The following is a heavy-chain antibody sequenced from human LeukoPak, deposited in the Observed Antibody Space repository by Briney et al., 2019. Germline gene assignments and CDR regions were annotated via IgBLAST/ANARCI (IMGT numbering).Heavy chain of an antibody. CDR1: GVTFSSYS. J-gene: IGHJ4*02. D-gene: IGHD6-13*01. Sequence: GGSLRLSCAVSGVTFSSYSMNWVRQAPGKGLEWVSSISSSSSYISYADSVKGRYTISRDNAKNSLYLQMNSLRAEDTAVYDCARVRAAAGSWYFDCWGQGTLVTVSS. CDR2: ISSSSSYI. V-gene: IGHV3-21*01. CDR3: ARVRAAAGSWYFDC.